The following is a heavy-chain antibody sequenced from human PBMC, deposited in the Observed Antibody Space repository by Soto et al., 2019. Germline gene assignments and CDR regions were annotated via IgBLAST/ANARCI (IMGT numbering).Heavy chain of an antibody. D-gene: IGHD6-13*01. CDR1: GGSVSSGSYY. Sequence: SETLSLTCTVSGGSVSSGSYYWSWIRQPPGKGLEWIGYIYHSGSTNYNPSLKSRVTISVDKSKNQFSLKLSSVTAADTAVYYCARDENQGQQRRVGDAFDIWGRGTMVTVSS. CDR2: IYHSGST. CDR3: ARDENQGQQRRVGDAFDI. V-gene: IGHV4-61*01. J-gene: IGHJ3*02.